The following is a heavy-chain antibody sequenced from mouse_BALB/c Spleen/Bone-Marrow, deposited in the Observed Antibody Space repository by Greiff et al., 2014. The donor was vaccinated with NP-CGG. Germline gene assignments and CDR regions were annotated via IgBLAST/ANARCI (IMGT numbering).Heavy chain of an antibody. J-gene: IGHJ3*01. CDR2: IDPETDNT. Sequence: VQLQQSGAELVRPGASVTLSCKASGYTFTDYEMHWVKQTPVHGLEWIGSIDPETDNTVFNQKFKAKATLTADRSSNTASMDLRSLTSDDSAVYYCTRYGSRDYWGQGALVTVS. V-gene: IGHV1-15*01. D-gene: IGHD1-1*01. CDR3: TRYGSRDY. CDR1: GYTFTDYE.